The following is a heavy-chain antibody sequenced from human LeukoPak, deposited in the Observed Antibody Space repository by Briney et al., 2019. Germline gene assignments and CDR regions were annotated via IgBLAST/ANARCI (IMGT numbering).Heavy chain of an antibody. CDR2: ISSSSSSM. CDR1: GFTFSTYS. D-gene: IGHD3-22*01. V-gene: IGHV3-48*01. Sequence: EGSLRLSCAASGFTFSTYSMNWVRQAPGKGLEWVSYISSSSSSMLYADSVKGRFTVSRDNAKSSLYLQMNSLRAGDTAVYYCARGRGYYYDSGAFDIWGQGTMVTVSS. CDR3: ARGRGYYYDSGAFDI. J-gene: IGHJ3*02.